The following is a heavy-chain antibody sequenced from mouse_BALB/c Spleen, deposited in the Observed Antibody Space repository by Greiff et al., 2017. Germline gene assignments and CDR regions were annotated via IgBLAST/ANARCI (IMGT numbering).Heavy chain of an antibody. CDR2: INPNNGGT. Sequence: EVHLVESGPELVKPGASVKISCKTSGYTFTDYTMHWVKQSHGKSLEWIGGINPNNGGTSYNQKFKGKATLTVDKSSSTAYMELRSLTSEDSAVYYCARRYYYGSSYDAMDYWGQGTSVTVSS. J-gene: IGHJ4*01. CDR3: ARRYYYGSSYDAMDY. CDR1: GYTFTDYT. D-gene: IGHD1-1*01. V-gene: IGHV1-18*01.